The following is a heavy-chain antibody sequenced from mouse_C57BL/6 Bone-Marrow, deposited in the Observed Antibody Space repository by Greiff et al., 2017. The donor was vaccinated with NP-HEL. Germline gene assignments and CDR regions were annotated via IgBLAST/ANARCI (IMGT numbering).Heavy chain of an antibody. Sequence: QVQLQQSGPGLVQPSQSLSITCTVSGFSLTSYGVHWVRQSPGKGLEWLGVIWSGGSTDYNAAFISRLSISKDNSKSQVFFKMNSLQADDTAIYYCARKGITTVVAEGYFDVWGTGTTVTVSS. V-gene: IGHV2-2*01. J-gene: IGHJ1*03. D-gene: IGHD1-1*01. CDR3: ARKGITTVVAEGYFDV. CDR2: IWSGGST. CDR1: GFSLTSYG.